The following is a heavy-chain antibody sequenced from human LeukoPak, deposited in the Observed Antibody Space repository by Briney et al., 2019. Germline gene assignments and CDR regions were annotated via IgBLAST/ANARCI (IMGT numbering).Heavy chain of an antibody. CDR3: ARATGAHDY. Sequence: PSETLSLTCAVYGGSFSGYYWSWIRQPPGKGLEWIGEINHSGSTNYNPSLKSRVTISVDTSKNQFSLKLSSVTAADTAVYYCARATGAHDYWGQGTLVTVSS. CDR2: INHSGST. J-gene: IGHJ4*02. V-gene: IGHV4-34*01. D-gene: IGHD1-1*01. CDR1: GGSFSGYY.